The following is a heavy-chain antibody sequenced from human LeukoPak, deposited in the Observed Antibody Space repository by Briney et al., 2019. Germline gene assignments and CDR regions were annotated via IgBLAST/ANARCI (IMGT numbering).Heavy chain of an antibody. Sequence: GGSLRLACSASGFTFSTYEMNWVRQAPGKGLEWVSGIFGSGGSAHYADSVKGRFTISRDNSQNTVYLQMNSLRAEDTAVYYCGKTTAGYSSGRNPAWPVDYWGQGTLVTVSS. D-gene: IGHD6-19*01. J-gene: IGHJ4*02. CDR1: GFTFSTYE. V-gene: IGHV3-23*01. CDR2: IFGSGGSA. CDR3: GKTTAGYSSGRNPAWPVDY.